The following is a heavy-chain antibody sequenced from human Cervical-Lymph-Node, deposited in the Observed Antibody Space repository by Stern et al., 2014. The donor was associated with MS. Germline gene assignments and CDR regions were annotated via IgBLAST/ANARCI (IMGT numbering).Heavy chain of an antibody. CDR2: INAGNGNT. Sequence: VQLGQSGAEVKKPGASVKVSCKASGYTFTSYAMHWVRQAPGQRLEWMGWINAGNGNTKYSQKFQGRVTITRDTSASTAYMELSSLRSEDTAVYYCARVGYSSGPGPVGDYWGQGTLVTVSS. V-gene: IGHV1-3*01. CDR3: ARVGYSSGPGPVGDY. D-gene: IGHD6-19*01. CDR1: GYTFTSYA. J-gene: IGHJ4*02.